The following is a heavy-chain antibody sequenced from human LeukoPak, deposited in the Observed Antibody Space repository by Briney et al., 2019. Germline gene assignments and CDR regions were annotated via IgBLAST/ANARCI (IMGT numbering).Heavy chain of an antibody. V-gene: IGHV3-7*01. J-gene: IGHJ4*02. D-gene: IGHD3-22*01. Sequence: GGSLRLSWAASGFTFSSYWMSWVGQAPGKGLEWVDNIKQDGREKYYVDSVKGRFTNSRDNAKNSLYLQMDSLRAEDTAVYYCARDWYYYDSSGYGIHYWGQGTLVTVSS. CDR3: ARDWYYYDSSGYGIHY. CDR2: IKQDGREK. CDR1: GFTFSSYW.